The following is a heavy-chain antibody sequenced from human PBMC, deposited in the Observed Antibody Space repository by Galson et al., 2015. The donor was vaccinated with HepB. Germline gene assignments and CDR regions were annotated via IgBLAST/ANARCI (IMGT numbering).Heavy chain of an antibody. J-gene: IGHJ4*02. V-gene: IGHV3-74*01. Sequence: SLRLSCAASGFTFSRYWMHWVRQAPGKGLAWVSRINSDGTITNYADSVKGRFTVSRDNAKNTVYLQMNSLRAEDTAVYYCARLPPLVYGGKEEGFDYWGQGTLVTVSS. D-gene: IGHD4-23*01. CDR1: GFTFSRYW. CDR2: INSDGTIT. CDR3: ARLPPLVYGGKEEGFDY.